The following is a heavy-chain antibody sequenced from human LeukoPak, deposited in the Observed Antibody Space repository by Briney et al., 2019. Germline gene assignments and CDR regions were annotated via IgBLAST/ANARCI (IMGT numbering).Heavy chain of an antibody. CDR3: ARTFPGDSLDY. CDR2: IYHSGST. D-gene: IGHD2-21*02. Sequence: SQTLSLTCAVSGGSISSGGYSWSWIRQPPGKGLEWIGYIYHSGSTYYNPSLKSRVTISVDRSKNQFSLKLSSVTAADTAVYYCARTFPGDSLDYWGQGTPVTVSS. J-gene: IGHJ4*02. V-gene: IGHV4-30-2*01. CDR1: GGSISSGGYS.